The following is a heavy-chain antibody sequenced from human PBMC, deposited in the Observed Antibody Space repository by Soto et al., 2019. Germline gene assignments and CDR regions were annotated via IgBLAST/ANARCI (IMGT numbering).Heavy chain of an antibody. CDR1: GFTFTSSA. CDR2: IVVGSGNT. Sequence: SVKVSCKASGFTFTSSAMQWVRQARGQRLEWIGWIVVGSGNTNYAQKFQERVTITRDMSTSTAYMELSSLRSEDTAVYYCAADRGMVRGGAYYYYYYGMDVWGQGTTVT. D-gene: IGHD3-10*01. V-gene: IGHV1-58*02. J-gene: IGHJ6*02. CDR3: AADRGMVRGGAYYYYYYGMDV.